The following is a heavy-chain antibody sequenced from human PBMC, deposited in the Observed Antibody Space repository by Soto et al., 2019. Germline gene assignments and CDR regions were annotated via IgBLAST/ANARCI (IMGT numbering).Heavy chain of an antibody. CDR1: GFTFSSYG. CDR3: ARGYSGYDVGGVFSPFY. D-gene: IGHD5-12*01. J-gene: IGHJ4*02. Sequence: QVQLVESGGGVVQPGRSLRLSCAASGFTFSSYGMHWVRQAPGKGLEWVAVIWYDGSNKYYADSVKGRFTISRDNSKNTLYLQMNSLRAEDTAVYYCARGYSGYDVGGVFSPFYWGQGTLVTVSS. CDR2: IWYDGSNK. V-gene: IGHV3-33*01.